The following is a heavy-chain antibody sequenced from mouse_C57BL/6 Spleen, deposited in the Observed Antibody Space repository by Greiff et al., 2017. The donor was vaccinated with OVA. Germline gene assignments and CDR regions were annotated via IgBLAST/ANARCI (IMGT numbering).Heavy chain of an antibody. Sequence: VQLQQSGAELVKPGASVKLSCTASGFNIKDYYMHWVKQRTEQGLEWIGRIDPEDGETKYAPTFQGKATITADTSSNTAYLRLSSLTAEDTADYYCAGGRYDYPFDYWGQGTTLTVSS. CDR1: GFNIKDYY. CDR3: AGGRYDYPFDY. CDR2: IDPEDGET. J-gene: IGHJ2*01. D-gene: IGHD2-4*01. V-gene: IGHV14-2*01.